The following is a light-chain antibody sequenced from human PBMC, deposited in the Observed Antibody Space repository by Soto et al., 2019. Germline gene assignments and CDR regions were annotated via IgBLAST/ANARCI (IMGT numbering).Light chain of an antibody. J-gene: IGLJ3*02. Sequence: QSVLTQAPSVSGTPGQRVTISCSGSSSNIGSNTVSWYQQVPGTAPKVLIYSNVQRPSGVPDRFSGSKSGTSASLAIGGLQSEDEVDYYCAAWDGSLNGWVFGGGTKLTVL. V-gene: IGLV1-44*01. CDR1: SSNIGSNT. CDR3: AAWDGSLNGWV. CDR2: SNV.